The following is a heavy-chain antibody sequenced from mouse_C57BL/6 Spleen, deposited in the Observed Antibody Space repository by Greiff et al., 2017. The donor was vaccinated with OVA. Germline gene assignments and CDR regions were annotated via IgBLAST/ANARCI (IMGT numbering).Heavy chain of an antibody. CDR2: FHPYNDDT. V-gene: IGHV1-47*01. J-gene: IGHJ1*03. Sequence: ESGAELVKPGASVKMSCKASGYTFTTYPIEWMKQNHGKSLEWIGNFHPYNDDTKYNEKFKGKATLTVEKSSSTVYLELSRLTSDDSAVYYCARAGSSYSYWYFDVWGTGTTVTVSS. D-gene: IGHD1-1*01. CDR3: ARAGSSYSYWYFDV. CDR1: GYTFTTYP.